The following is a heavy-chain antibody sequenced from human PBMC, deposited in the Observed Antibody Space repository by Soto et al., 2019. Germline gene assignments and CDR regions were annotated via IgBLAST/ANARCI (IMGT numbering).Heavy chain of an antibody. D-gene: IGHD6-6*01. J-gene: IGHJ5*02. CDR2: IYYSGST. V-gene: IGHV4-59*12. CDR1: GGSISSYY. CDR3: ARSIFP. Sequence: SETLSLTCTVSGGSISSYYWSWIRQPPGKGLEWIGYIYYSGSTYYNPSLKSRVTISVDTSKNQFSLKLSAVTAADTAVYYCARSIFPWGQATLVTV.